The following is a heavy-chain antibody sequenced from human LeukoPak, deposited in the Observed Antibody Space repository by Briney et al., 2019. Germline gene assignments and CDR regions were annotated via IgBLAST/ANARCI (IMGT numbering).Heavy chain of an antibody. Sequence: GASVKVSCKASGYTFTSYGISWVRQAPGQGLEWMGWISAYNGNTHYVQKIQGRVTMTTDTSTSTAYMRLRGLRSDDTAVYCCARGCSSTSCYLNWFDPWGQGTLVTVSS. CDR1: GYTFTSYG. CDR2: ISAYNGNT. J-gene: IGHJ5*02. D-gene: IGHD2-2*01. CDR3: ARGCSSTSCYLNWFDP. V-gene: IGHV1-18*01.